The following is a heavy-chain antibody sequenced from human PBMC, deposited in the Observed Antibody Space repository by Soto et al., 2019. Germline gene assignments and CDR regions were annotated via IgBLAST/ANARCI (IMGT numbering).Heavy chain of an antibody. D-gene: IGHD2-15*01. V-gene: IGHV1-69*01. Sequence: QVQLVQSGAEVKKPGSSVKVSCKASGGTFSSYAISWVRQAPGQGLEWMGGIIPIFGTANYAQKFQGRVTITADESTSTAYMELSSLRSEDTAVYYCARLDGSECSGGSCYSSEGRYYYYYYYGMGVWGQGTTVTVSS. CDR1: GGTFSSYA. CDR2: IIPIFGTA. J-gene: IGHJ6*02. CDR3: ARLDGSECSGGSCYSSEGRYYYYYYYGMGV.